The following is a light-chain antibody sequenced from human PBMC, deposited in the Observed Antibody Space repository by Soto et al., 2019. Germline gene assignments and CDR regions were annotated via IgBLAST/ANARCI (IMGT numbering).Light chain of an antibody. V-gene: IGLV2-14*01. CDR1: SSDVGGYNY. Sequence: QSVLTQPASVSGSPGQSITISCTGTSSDVGGYNYVSWYQQHPGKAPKLMLYEVSNRPSGVSNRFSGSKSGNTASLTISGLQAEDEADYYCSSYTSSSTQYVFGTGTKVTVL. CDR2: EVS. J-gene: IGLJ1*01. CDR3: SSYTSSSTQYV.